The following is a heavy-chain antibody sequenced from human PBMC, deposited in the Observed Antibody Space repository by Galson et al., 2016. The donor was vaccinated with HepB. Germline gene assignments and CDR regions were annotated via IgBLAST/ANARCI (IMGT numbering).Heavy chain of an antibody. J-gene: IGHJ2*01. CDR3: ATDWGQWLATGYFDL. CDR1: GFTFDNYA. V-gene: IGHV3-9*01. Sequence: LRLSCAASGFTFDNYAMHWVRQAPGKGLEWVSGISWNSDNIGYADSVKGRFTISRDNAKNSLYLQMNSLRAEDTALYYCATDWGQWLATGYFDLWGRGTLVTVSS. CDR2: ISWNSDNI. D-gene: IGHD6-19*01.